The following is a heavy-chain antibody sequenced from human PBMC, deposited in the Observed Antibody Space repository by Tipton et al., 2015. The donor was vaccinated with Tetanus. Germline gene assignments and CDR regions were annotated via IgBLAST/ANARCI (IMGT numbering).Heavy chain of an antibody. D-gene: IGHD3-10*01. CDR3: AGSQSWFAFDI. Sequence: TLSLTCGVSGGSFSDFYWSWIRQSPGQGLVWIGEINHSGSANKNPSLKSRVTISVAASKDRFSLKMISVTPADTAVYYCAGSQSWFAFDIWGQGTIVTVSS. CDR1: GGSFSDFY. CDR2: INHSGSA. J-gene: IGHJ3*02. V-gene: IGHV4-34*01.